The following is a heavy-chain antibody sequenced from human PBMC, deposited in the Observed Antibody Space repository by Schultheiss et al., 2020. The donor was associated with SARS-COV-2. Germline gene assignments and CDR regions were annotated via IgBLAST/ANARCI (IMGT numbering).Heavy chain of an antibody. V-gene: IGHV4-34*01. J-gene: IGHJ4*02. Sequence: SQTLSLTCAVYGGSFSGYYWSWIRQPPGKGLEWIGEINHSGSTNYNPSLKSRVTISVDTSKNQFSLKLSSVTAADTAVYYCAREYSSSSFDYWGQGTLVTVSS. D-gene: IGHD6-6*01. CDR1: GGSFSGYY. CDR2: INHSGST. CDR3: AREYSSSSFDY.